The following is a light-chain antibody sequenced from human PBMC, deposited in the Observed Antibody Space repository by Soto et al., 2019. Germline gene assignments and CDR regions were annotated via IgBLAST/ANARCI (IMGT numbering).Light chain of an antibody. CDR2: SAF. V-gene: IGKV3-15*01. CDR1: QSVSSS. CDR3: QQDINGYT. J-gene: IGKJ2*01. Sequence: EVVMTQSPATLSVFPGERVTLSCRASQSVSSSLAWYQQKPGQAPRLLIYSAFTRASGTPARFSGSGSGTEFTLTISSLESEDFAVYYCQQDINGYTFGQGTKLEIK.